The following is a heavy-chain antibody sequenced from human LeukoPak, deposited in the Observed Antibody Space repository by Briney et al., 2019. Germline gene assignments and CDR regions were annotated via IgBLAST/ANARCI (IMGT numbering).Heavy chain of an antibody. CDR3: ARGTTNDY. D-gene: IGHD1-1*01. J-gene: IGHJ4*02. V-gene: IGHV1-46*01. CDR1: GYTXTTYH. CDR2: INPSGGST. Sequence: GASVNVPCKASGYTXTTYHMHWVRQAPGQGLEWMGTINPSGGSTAYAQKFQGRVTVTRDTSTSTVYMELSSLRSEDTSIYYCARGTTNDYWGQGTLVTVSS.